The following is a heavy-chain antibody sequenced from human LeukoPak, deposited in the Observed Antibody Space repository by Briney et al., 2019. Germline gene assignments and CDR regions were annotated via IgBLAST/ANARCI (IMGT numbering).Heavy chain of an antibody. J-gene: IGHJ4*02. CDR3: ARERRTVTDFDY. CDR1: GFTLSSYS. V-gene: IGHV3-21*01. CDR2: ISSSSSYI. Sequence: GGSLRLSCAASGFTLSSYSMNWVRQAPGKGLEWVSSISSSSSYIYYADSVKGRFTISRDNAKNSLYLQMNSLRAEDTAVYYCARERRTVTDFDYWGQGTLVTVSS. D-gene: IGHD4-17*01.